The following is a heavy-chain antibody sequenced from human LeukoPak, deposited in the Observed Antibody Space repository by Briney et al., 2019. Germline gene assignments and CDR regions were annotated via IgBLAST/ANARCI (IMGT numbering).Heavy chain of an antibody. CDR2: INHSGST. V-gene: IGHV4-34*01. CDR3: ASSYSGYYRKAFDY. Sequence: PSETLSLTCAVYGGSFSVYYWSWIRQPPGKGLEWIGEINHSGSTNYNPSLKSRVTISVDTSKNQFSLKLSSVTAADTAVYYCASSYSGYYRKAFDYWGQGTLVTVSS. D-gene: IGHD3-22*01. CDR1: GGSFSVYY. J-gene: IGHJ4*02.